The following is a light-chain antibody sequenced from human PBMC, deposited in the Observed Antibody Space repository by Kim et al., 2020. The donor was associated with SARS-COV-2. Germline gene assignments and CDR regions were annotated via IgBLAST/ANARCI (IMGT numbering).Light chain of an antibody. J-gene: IGLJ2*01. CDR1: SSNLGAGYD. CDR2: RNT. CDR3: QSYDNSLSTSEV. V-gene: IGLV1-40*01. Sequence: QSVLTQPPSVSGAPGQTVTIYCTGTSSNLGAGYDVHWYRHLPGTAPELLIYRNTNRPPGVPDRFSGSKSGTSASLAIIGLQAEDEADYYCQSYDNSLSTSEVFGGGTQLTVL.